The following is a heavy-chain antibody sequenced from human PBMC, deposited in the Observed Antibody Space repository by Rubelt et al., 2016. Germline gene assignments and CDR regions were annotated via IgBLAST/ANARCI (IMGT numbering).Heavy chain of an antibody. Sequence: QVQLQESGPGLVKPSETLSLTCTVSGGSISSYYWSWIRQPPGKGLEWIGYIYYSGSTNYNPSLKSRVTISVDTSKNQFSLKLSSVTAADTAVYYCARGNDDYYYYGMDVWGQGTTVTVSS. J-gene: IGHJ6*02. CDR2: IYYSGST. CDR3: ARGNDDYYYYGMDV. D-gene: IGHD1-1*01. CDR1: GGSISSYY. V-gene: IGHV4-59*01.